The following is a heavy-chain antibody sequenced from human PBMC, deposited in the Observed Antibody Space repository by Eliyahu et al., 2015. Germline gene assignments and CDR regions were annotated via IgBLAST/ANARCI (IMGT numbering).Heavy chain of an antibody. CDR3: ARETYSFYYDSAGYARRADAFDI. CDR2: IYXSGRX. Sequence: QVQLQESGPGLVKPSQTLSLTCTVSGGPMSXDSYHWSWIRLLPGKGLEWIGSIYXSGRXYNNPSLKSRTIMSVDTSKNQFSLKLSSVTATDTAVYYCARETYSFYYDSAGYARRADAFDIWGQGTTVTVSS. D-gene: IGHD3-22*01. V-gene: IGHV4-31*03. J-gene: IGHJ3*02. CDR1: GGPMSXDSYH.